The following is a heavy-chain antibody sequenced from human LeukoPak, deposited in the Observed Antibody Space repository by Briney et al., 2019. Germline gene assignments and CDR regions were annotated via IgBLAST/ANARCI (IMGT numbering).Heavy chain of an antibody. J-gene: IGHJ5*02. Sequence: GGSLRLSCAASGFTFSDYYMSWIRQAPGKGLEWVSYISSSGSTIYYADSVKGRFTISRDNAKNSLYLQMNSLRAEDTAVYYCARDPPAPMVRRVIITGNWFDPWGQGTLVTVSS. D-gene: IGHD3-10*01. V-gene: IGHV3-11*04. CDR1: GFTFSDYY. CDR2: ISSSGSTI. CDR3: ARDPPAPMVRRVIITGNWFDP.